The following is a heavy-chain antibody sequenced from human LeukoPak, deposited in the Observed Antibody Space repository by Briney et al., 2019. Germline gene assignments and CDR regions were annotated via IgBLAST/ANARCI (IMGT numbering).Heavy chain of an antibody. V-gene: IGHV4-4*07. CDR2: IYANGDT. CDR1: GGSIDNFY. D-gene: IGHD3-10*01. J-gene: IGHJ6*02. CDR3: ARETRIRGVSVRESHYFYYYGMDV. Sequence: SDTLSLTCTVSGGSIDNFYWTWIRQPAGRGLEWIGRIYANGDTNYNPSLRSRLTLSVATSRNQFSLSLTSVTAADTAVYYCARETRIRGVSVRESHYFYYYGMDVCGQGTTVIVSS.